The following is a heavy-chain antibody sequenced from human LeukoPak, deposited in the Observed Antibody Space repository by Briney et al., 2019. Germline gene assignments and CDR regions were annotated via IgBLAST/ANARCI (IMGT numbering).Heavy chain of an antibody. D-gene: IGHD2-2*01. CDR3: ARDLGYCSSTSCPEGLYYYYGMDV. CDR1: GYTFTGYY. J-gene: IGHJ6*02. CDR2: INPSGGST. V-gene: IGHV1-46*01. Sequence: GASVKVSCKASGYTFTGYYMHWVRQAPGQGLEWMGIINPSGGSTSYAQKFQGRVTMTRDTSTSTVYMELSSLRSEDTAVYYCARDLGYCSSTSCPEGLYYYYGMDVWGQGTTVTVSS.